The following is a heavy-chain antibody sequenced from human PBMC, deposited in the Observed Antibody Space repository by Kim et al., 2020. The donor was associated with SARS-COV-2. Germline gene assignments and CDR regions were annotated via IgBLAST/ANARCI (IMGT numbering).Heavy chain of an antibody. CDR1: GGSISSSNW. D-gene: IGHD3-9*01. Sequence: SETLSLTCAVSGGSISSSNWWSWVRQPPGKGLEWIGEIYHSGSTNYNPSLKSRVTISVDKSKNQFSLKLSSVTAADTAVYYCARVCDPLRYFDWDYGMDVWGQGTTVTVSS. J-gene: IGHJ6*02. CDR2: IYHSGST. CDR3: ARVCDPLRYFDWDYGMDV. V-gene: IGHV4-4*02.